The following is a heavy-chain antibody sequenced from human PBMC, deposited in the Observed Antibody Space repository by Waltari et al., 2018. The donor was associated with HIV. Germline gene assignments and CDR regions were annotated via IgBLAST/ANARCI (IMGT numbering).Heavy chain of an antibody. CDR2: IQPSTGNP. CDR3: ARDLYSSSWSYYYYYGMDV. Sequence: QVQLVQSGSELKKPGASVKVSCKASGYTFTSYAMNWVRQAPGQGLEWMGWIQPSTGNPTDAQGFSGRFVFSLDTSVSTAYLQISSLKAEDTAVYYCARDLYSSSWSYYYYYGMDVWGQGTTVTVSS. J-gene: IGHJ6*02. CDR1: GYTFTSYA. D-gene: IGHD6-13*01. V-gene: IGHV7-4-1*02.